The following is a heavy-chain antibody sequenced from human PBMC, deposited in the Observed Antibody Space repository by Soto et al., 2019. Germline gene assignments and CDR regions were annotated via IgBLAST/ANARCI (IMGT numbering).Heavy chain of an antibody. Sequence: QVQLVESGGGVVQPGRSLRLSCAASGFTFRSYGMHWVRQAPGKGLEWVAVLSYDGTNIYYADSVRGRFTISRDNSNNTMYLQMNRLRVEDTAVYYCAKTHKVALPPGFDYWGQGTLVTVSS. J-gene: IGHJ4*02. CDR3: AKTHKVALPPGFDY. CDR2: LSYDGTNI. V-gene: IGHV3-30*18. CDR1: GFTFRSYG. D-gene: IGHD5-12*01.